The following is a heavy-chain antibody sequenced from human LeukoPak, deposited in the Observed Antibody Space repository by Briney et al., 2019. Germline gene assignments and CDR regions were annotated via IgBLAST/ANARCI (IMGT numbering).Heavy chain of an antibody. V-gene: IGHV3-30*18. CDR2: ISYDGSNK. CDR3: AKVALIAARLGHFDY. CDR1: GFTFSSYI. D-gene: IGHD6-6*01. J-gene: IGHJ4*02. Sequence: PGGCLRLSCAPSGFTFSSYIMNGVRQAPGRGLEWVAVISYDGSNKYYADSVKGRFTISRDNSKNTLYLQMNSMRAEDTAVYYCAKVALIAARLGHFDYWGQGTLVTVSS.